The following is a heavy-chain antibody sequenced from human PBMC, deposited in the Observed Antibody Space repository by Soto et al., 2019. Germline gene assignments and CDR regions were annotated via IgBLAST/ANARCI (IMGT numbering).Heavy chain of an antibody. Sequence: ASVKVSCKASGYTVTSYAMHCVRRAPGQMLEWMGWINAGNGNTKYSQKFQGRVTITRDTSASTAYMELSSLRSEDTAVYYCARAGGIAAAGPYWGQGTLVTVSS. J-gene: IGHJ4*02. V-gene: IGHV1-3*01. CDR3: ARAGGIAAAGPY. CDR2: INAGNGNT. D-gene: IGHD6-13*01. CDR1: GYTVTSYA.